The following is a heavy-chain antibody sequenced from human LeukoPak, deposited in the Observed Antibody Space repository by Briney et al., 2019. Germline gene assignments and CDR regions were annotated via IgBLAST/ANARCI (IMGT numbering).Heavy chain of an antibody. CDR3: ARAYYDFWSGINWFDP. D-gene: IGHD3-3*01. CDR2: MNPNSGNT. Sequence: ASVKVSCKASGYTFTSYDINWVRQATGQGLEWMGRMNPNSGNTGYAQKFQGRVTMTRNTSISTAYMELSSLRSEDTAVYYCARAYYDFWSGINWFDPWGQGTLVTVSS. V-gene: IGHV1-8*02. CDR1: GYTFTSYD. J-gene: IGHJ5*02.